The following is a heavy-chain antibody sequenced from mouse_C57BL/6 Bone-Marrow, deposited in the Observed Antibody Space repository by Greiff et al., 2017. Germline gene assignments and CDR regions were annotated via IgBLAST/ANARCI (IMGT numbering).Heavy chain of an antibody. D-gene: IGHD2-1*01. CDR3: ARYKGNSGFYSYYFDY. CDR1: GFTFTDYY. CDR2: IRNKANGYTT. V-gene: IGHV7-3*01. J-gene: IGHJ2*01. Sequence: EVQGVESGGGLVQPGGSLSLSCAASGFTFTDYYMSWVRQPPGKALEWLGFIRNKANGYTTEYSASVKGRFTISRDNSQSFLYLQMKSLRAEDSATYYCARYKGNSGFYSYYFDYWGQGTTLTVSS.